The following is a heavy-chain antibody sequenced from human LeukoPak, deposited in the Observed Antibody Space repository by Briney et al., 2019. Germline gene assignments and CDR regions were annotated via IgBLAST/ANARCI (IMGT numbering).Heavy chain of an antibody. CDR1: GGSISSGGYS. CDR2: IYHSGST. D-gene: IGHD2-15*01. Sequence: SETLSLTCAVSGGSISSGGYSWSWIRQPPGKGLEWIGYIYHSGSTYYNPSLKSRVTISVDRSKNQFSLKLSSVTAADTAVYYCARGAPVGGSIDYWGQGTPVTVSS. CDR3: ARGAPVGGSIDY. V-gene: IGHV4-30-2*01. J-gene: IGHJ4*02.